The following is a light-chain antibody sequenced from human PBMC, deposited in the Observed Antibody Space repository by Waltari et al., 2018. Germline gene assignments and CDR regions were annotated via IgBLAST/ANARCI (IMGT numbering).Light chain of an antibody. CDR2: SNN. J-gene: IGLJ2*01. Sequence: QSVLTQPPSASGTPGQRVTISCSGRSSTIGSTTVNWYQQLPGTAPKLLIYSNNQRPSGVPDRFSGSKSGTSASLAISGLQSEDEADYYCAAWDDSLNVVVFGGGTKLTVL. CDR3: AAWDDSLNVVV. CDR1: SSTIGSTT. V-gene: IGLV1-44*01.